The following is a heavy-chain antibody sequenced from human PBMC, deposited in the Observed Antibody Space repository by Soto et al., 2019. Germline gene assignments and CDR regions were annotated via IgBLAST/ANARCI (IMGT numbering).Heavy chain of an antibody. Sequence: QLQLQESGSGLVKPSQTLSLTCAVSGGSISSGGYSWSWIRQPPGKGLEWIGYISHTGSTYYNPSLKSRVTISVARSKNQFSLRLSSVTAADAAVYYCARGGLLPDYWGQGTLVTVSS. V-gene: IGHV4-30-2*01. D-gene: IGHD6-19*01. CDR3: ARGGLLPDY. CDR1: GGSISSGGYS. J-gene: IGHJ4*02. CDR2: ISHTGST.